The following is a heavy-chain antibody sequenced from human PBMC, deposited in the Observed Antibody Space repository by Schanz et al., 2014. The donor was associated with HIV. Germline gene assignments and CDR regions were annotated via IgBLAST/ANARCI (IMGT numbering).Heavy chain of an antibody. D-gene: IGHD3-16*01. CDR2: IWYDGSNR. CDR1: GFTFRNFG. Sequence: QEQLVESGGGVVQPGKSLRLSCAASGFTFRNFGMHWVRQAPGKGLEWVAVIWYDGSNRYYADSVKGRFSISRDNSKNTLFLQMNSLRGEDTAVYYCARVANWDYYDMDVWGRGTPVTVSS. J-gene: IGHJ6*02. V-gene: IGHV3-33*01. CDR3: ARVANWDYYDMDV.